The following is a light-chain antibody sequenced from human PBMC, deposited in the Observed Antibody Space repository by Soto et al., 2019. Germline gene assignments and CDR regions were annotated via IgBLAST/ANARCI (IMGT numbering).Light chain of an antibody. J-gene: IGKJ4*01. CDR2: GAS. V-gene: IGKV3-15*01. Sequence: EIVMTQSPDTMSVSPWEGATLSCRASERISNNLAWYQQKRGQVPRLLIYGASTRATGIPDRSSGSGYGREFTLTISSLQSEDSSVYYCQQYNNWPLTFGGGTKWIS. CDR3: QQYNNWPLT. CDR1: ERISNN.